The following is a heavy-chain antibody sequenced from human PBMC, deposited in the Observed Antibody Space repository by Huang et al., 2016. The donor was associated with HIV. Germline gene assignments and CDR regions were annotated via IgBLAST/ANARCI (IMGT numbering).Heavy chain of an antibody. Sequence: QLRESGPGLVTPSETLSLTCSASGTSMTSSTFYWGWFRQPPGRGLEWIGSVYFLGNTHYNPSLKSRDTISIDTANKQESMRRTSGTAADTAGYFCAREVRSVDTDRPDGYYYRGLDVWGQGTTVIVSS. CDR2: VYFLGNT. V-gene: IGHV4-39*02. J-gene: IGHJ6*02. CDR1: GTSMTSSTFY. CDR3: AREVRSVDTDRPDGYYYRGLDV. D-gene: IGHD2-2*03.